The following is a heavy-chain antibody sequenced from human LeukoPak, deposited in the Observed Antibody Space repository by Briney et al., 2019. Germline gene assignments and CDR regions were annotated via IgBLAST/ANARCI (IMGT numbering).Heavy chain of an antibody. J-gene: IGHJ4*02. CDR3: TTRDYSTTWSSFDY. Sequence: GGSLRLSRAASGFTFSNAWMNWVRQAPGRGLEWVGRIKSKTDGGTTDFAAPVKGRFTISRDDSKNTLFLQMNSLKSDDTAFYYCTTRDYSTTWSSFDYWGQGTLVTVSS. CDR2: IKSKTDGGTT. CDR1: GFTFSNAW. D-gene: IGHD2-21*01. V-gene: IGHV3-15*01.